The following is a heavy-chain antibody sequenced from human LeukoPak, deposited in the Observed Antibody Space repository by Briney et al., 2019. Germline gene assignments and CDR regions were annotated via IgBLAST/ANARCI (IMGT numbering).Heavy chain of an antibody. CDR2: ISSSSSYI. CDR1: GFTFSSYS. Sequence: GGSLRLSCAASGFTFSSYSMNWVRQAPGKGLEWVSSISSSSSYIYYADSVKGRFTISRDNAKNSLYLQMSSLRAEDTAVYYCARDRSYYGSGTPYYYGMDVWGQGTTVTVSS. V-gene: IGHV3-21*01. J-gene: IGHJ6*02. CDR3: ARDRSYYGSGTPYYYGMDV. D-gene: IGHD3-10*01.